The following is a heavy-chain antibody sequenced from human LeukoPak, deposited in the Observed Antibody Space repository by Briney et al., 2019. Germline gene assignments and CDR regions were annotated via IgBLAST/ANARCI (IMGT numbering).Heavy chain of an antibody. CDR2: IYDSGST. J-gene: IGHJ4*02. D-gene: IGHD3-22*01. CDR3: ARQSISGSSLSYFDY. Sequence: PSETLSLTCTVSCGSISSYYWSWIRQPPGKGLEWIGNIYDSGSTNYNPSLKSRVTISADTSKNQCSLKLSSVTAADTAVYYCARQSISGSSLSYFDYWGQGTLVTVSS. CDR1: CGSISSYY. V-gene: IGHV4-59*01.